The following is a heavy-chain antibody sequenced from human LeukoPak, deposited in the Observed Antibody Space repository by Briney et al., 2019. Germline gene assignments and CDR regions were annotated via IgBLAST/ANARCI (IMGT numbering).Heavy chain of an antibody. V-gene: IGHV3-33*01. CDR2: IWYDGSNK. Sequence: GGSLRLSCAASGFTFSSYGMHWVRQAPGKGLEWVAVIWYDGSNKYYADSVKGRFTISRDRSKNTLYLQMNSLRAEDTAVYYCARSHLFDILTGYYDYWGQGTLVTVSS. D-gene: IGHD3-9*01. J-gene: IGHJ4*02. CDR1: GFTFSSYG. CDR3: ARSHLFDILTGYYDY.